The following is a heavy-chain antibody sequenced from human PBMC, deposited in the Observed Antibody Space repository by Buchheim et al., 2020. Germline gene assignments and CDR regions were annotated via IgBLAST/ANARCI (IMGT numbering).Heavy chain of an antibody. D-gene: IGHD6-13*01. J-gene: IGHJ6*02. CDR1: GGSITSSNR. Sequence: QVQLQESGPGLVKPSGTLSLTCAVPGGSITSSNRWSWVRQPPGKALEWCGEISHSGSTNNNPTLKSRVTLSVDKSKNQFSLKLGSVTAADTAVYYCALTGYSSSWYGYYYYGMDVWGQGTT. CDR2: ISHSGST. V-gene: IGHV4-4*02. CDR3: ALTGYSSSWYGYYYYGMDV.